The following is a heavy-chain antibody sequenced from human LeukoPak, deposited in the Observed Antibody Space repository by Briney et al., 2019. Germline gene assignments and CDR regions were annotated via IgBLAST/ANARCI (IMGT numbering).Heavy chain of an antibody. CDR2: INHSGST. V-gene: IGHV4-34*01. CDR1: GGSFSGYY. CDR3: ARVVRGVIITEWFDP. J-gene: IGHJ5*02. Sequence: SETLSLTCAVYGGSFSGYYWSWIRQPPGKGLEWIGEINHSGSTNYNPSLKSRVTISVDTSKNQFSLKLSSVTAADTAVYYCARVVRGVIITEWFDPWGQGTLVTVSS. D-gene: IGHD3-10*01.